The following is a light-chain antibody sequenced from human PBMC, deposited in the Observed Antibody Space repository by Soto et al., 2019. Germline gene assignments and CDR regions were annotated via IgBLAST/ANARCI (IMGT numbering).Light chain of an antibody. CDR1: SSDVGAYSF. Sequence: QSVLTQPRSVSGSPGQSVTISCTGTSSDVGAYSFVSWYQQHPGTAPKLMLYDITKRPSGVPDRFSGSKSGNTASLTISGLQAEDEADYYCCSYAGSYTWVFGGGTMLTVL. J-gene: IGLJ3*02. CDR3: CSYAGSYTWV. CDR2: DIT. V-gene: IGLV2-11*01.